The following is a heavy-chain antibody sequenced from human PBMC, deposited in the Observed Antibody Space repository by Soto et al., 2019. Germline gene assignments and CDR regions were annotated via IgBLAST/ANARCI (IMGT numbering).Heavy chain of an antibody. CDR2: IYWDDDK. D-gene: IGHD3-16*01. CDR3: AHLTSWGEGAPFDI. V-gene: IGHV2-5*02. J-gene: IGHJ3*02. CDR1: GFSLSTSGVG. Sequence: QITLKESGPPLVKPTQTLTLTCIFSGFSLSTSGVGVGWIRQPPGKALEWLAVIYWDDDKRYSPSLKSRVTITRDTSKNQVVFTMTNMDPEDTGTFYCAHLTSWGEGAPFDIWGQGTKVTVSS.